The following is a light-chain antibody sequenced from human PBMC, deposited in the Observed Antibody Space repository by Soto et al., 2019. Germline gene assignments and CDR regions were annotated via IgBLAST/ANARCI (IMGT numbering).Light chain of an antibody. J-gene: IGLJ2*01. CDR2: GNS. CDR3: QSYDSSSYVV. V-gene: IGLV1-40*01. Sequence: QSVLPQPPSVSGAPGQRVTISCTGSSSNIGAGYDVHWYQQLPGTAPKLLIYGNSNRPSGVPDRFSGSKSGTSASLAITGLQAEDEADYYCQSYDSSSYVVFGGGTKVTVL. CDR1: SSNIGAGYD.